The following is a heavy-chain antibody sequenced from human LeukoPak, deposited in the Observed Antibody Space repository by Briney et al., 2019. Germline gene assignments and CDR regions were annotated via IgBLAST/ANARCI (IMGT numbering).Heavy chain of an antibody. CDR1: GFTFSDSW. D-gene: IGHD6-6*01. CDR3: TADSPVSMAHSFDF. J-gene: IGHJ4*02. Sequence: VGSLRLSCAASGFTFSDSWMSWVRQAPGKGLEWVARIKARGSGGTTDYPAPVKGRFTISRDDSQNTVHLQMNSLKIEDTAVYYCTADSPVSMAHSFDFWGQGLLVTVSS. CDR2: IKARGSGGTT. V-gene: IGHV3-15*01.